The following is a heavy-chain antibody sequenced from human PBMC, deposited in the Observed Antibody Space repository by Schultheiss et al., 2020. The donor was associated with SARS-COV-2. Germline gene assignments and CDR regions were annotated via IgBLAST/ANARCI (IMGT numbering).Heavy chain of an antibody. CDR1: SGSLIPYY. J-gene: IGHJ3*02. Sequence: SETLSLTCTVSSGSLIPYYWTWIRQPPGKGLEWIGYISYTGSPSYNPSLKSRVTFSVDTSKNQFSLKLSSVTAADTALYYCARDQDYGRVAFDIWGLGTMVTVSS. CDR3: ARDQDYGRVAFDI. V-gene: IGHV4-59*01. CDR2: ISYTGSP. D-gene: IGHD4/OR15-4a*01.